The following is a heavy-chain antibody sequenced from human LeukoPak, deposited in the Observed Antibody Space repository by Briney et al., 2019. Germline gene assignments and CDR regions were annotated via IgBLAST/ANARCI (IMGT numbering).Heavy chain of an antibody. D-gene: IGHD6-13*01. V-gene: IGHV3-33*01. CDR1: GFTFSSYG. Sequence: GGSLRLSCAASGFTFSSYGMHWVRQAPGKGLEWVAVIWYDGSNKYYADSVKGRFTISRDNSKNTLYLQMNSLRAEDTAVYYCAREGAAAGRYFDYWGQGTLVTVSS. J-gene: IGHJ4*02. CDR3: AREGAAAGRYFDY. CDR2: IWYDGSNK.